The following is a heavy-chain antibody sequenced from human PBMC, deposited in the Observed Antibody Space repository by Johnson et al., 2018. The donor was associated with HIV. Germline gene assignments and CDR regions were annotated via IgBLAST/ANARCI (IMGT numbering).Heavy chain of an antibody. CDR3: AKAGMYMPHDALDI. Sequence: QVQLVESGGGLVKPGGSLRLSCAASGFTFSSYGMHWVRQAPGKGLEWVAVISYDGSNKYYADSVKGRFTISRDNAKNSLYLQMNNLRTEDTAVYYCAKAGMYMPHDALDIWGQGTLVTVSS. D-gene: IGHD2-2*01. CDR1: GFTFSSYG. J-gene: IGHJ3*02. CDR2: ISYDGSNK. V-gene: IGHV3-30*18.